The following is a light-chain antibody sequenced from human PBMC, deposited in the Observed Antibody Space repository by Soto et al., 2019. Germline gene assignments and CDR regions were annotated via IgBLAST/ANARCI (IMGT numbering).Light chain of an antibody. CDR2: AAS. Sequence: DIQMTQSPSSLSASVGDRVTITCRASQGISNYLAWYQQKPGKVPKLLIYAASTLQSGVPSRFSGSGSGTGFPLHISSLQAEDVATYYCQKDYRAPWKVGQGTKVEIK. CDR3: QKDYRAPWK. J-gene: IGKJ1*01. V-gene: IGKV1-27*01. CDR1: QGISNY.